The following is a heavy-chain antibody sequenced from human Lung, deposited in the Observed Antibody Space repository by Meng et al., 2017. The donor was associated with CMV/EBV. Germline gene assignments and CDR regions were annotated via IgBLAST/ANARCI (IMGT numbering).Heavy chain of an antibody. J-gene: IGHJ5*02. CDR2: INSGGTTT. V-gene: IGHV3-74*01. CDR1: GFSFSSYW. D-gene: IGHD2-8*01. Sequence: VKLVESGGGLVQPWESLRLSCVALGFSFSSYWMHWVRQSPGKGLVWVARINSGGTTTTYADSVKGRFTISRDNAKNTLYLQMNSLRGEDTAVYYCARDVMGWFDPWGQGALVTVSS. CDR3: ARDVMGWFDP.